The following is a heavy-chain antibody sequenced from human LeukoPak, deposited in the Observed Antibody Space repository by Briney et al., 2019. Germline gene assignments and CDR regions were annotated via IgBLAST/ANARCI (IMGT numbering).Heavy chain of an antibody. Sequence: ASVKVSCKASGYTFTSYGISWVRQAPGQGLEWMGWISAYNGNTNYAQKLQGRVTMTTDTSMSTAYMELRSLRSDDTAVYYCARETIAARTGGLFDYWGQGTLVTVSS. D-gene: IGHD6-6*01. CDR2: ISAYNGNT. V-gene: IGHV1-18*01. CDR3: ARETIAARTGGLFDY. J-gene: IGHJ4*02. CDR1: GYTFTSYG.